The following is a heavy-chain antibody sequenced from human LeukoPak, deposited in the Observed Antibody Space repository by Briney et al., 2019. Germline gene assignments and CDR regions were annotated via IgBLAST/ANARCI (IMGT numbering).Heavy chain of an antibody. CDR1: GFTFSSYA. V-gene: IGHV3-7*01. D-gene: IGHD5-18*01. CDR2: IKEGGSDK. J-gene: IGHJ4*02. CDR3: ARDAGYGYDRFDY. Sequence: GGSLRLSCAASGFTFSSYAMHWVRQAPGKGLEWVANIKEGGSDKNYVDSVKGRFTISRDNAKNSLYLQMNSLRAEDTAVYYCARDAGYGYDRFDYWGQGTQVTVSS.